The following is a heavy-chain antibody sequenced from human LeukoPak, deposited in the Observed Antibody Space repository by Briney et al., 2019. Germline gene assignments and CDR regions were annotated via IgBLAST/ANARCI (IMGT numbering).Heavy chain of an antibody. J-gene: IGHJ4*02. CDR2: INHSGST. CDR1: GGSFSGYY. D-gene: IGHD2-2*01. V-gene: IGHV4-34*01. CDR3: ARDAGYCSSTSCYKVFDY. Sequence: SETLSLTCAVYGGSFSGYYWSWIRQPPGKGLEWIGEINHSGSTNYNPSLKSRVTISVDTSKNQFSLKLSSVTAADTAVYYCARDAGYCSSTSCYKVFDYWGQGTLVTVSS.